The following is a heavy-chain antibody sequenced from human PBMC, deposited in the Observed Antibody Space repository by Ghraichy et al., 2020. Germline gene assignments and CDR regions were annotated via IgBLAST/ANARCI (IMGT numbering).Heavy chain of an antibody. CDR1: GGFISSGPYS. J-gene: IGHJ6*02. CDR3: AVLASHGVDV. CDR2: IYHSGSG. D-gene: IGHD3-3*01. Sequence: SETLSLTCDVSGGFISSGPYSWTWIRQPPEKTLEWIGYIYHSGSGHYNPSFKSRVTISVDSYKNQFSLYLTSVTAADAAVYYCAVLASHGVDVWGQGTTVTVSS. V-gene: IGHV4-30-2*01.